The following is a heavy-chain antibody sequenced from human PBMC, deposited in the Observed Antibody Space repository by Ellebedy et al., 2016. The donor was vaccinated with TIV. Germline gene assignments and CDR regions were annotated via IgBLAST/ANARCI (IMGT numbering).Heavy chain of an antibody. V-gene: IGHV4-34*01. CDR3: ARGTGSYRSGAFGI. D-gene: IGHD1-26*01. CDR1: GGSISGYY. Sequence: MPSETLSLTCAVYGGSISGYYWSWIRQPPGRGLEWIGEINQSGSTDYNPSLKSRVTISVDTSKNQFSLKLSSVAAADTAIYYCARGTGSYRSGAFGIWGQGTVVTVSS. J-gene: IGHJ3*02. CDR2: INQSGST.